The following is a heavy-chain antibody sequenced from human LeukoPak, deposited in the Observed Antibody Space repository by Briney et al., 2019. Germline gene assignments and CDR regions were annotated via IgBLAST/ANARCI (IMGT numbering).Heavy chain of an antibody. CDR2: INPNSGGT. CDR3: ARDSSIAAAGTTVWFDP. CDR1: GYTFTGYY. V-gene: IGHV1-2*02. J-gene: IGHJ5*02. Sequence: ASVKVSCKASGYTFTGYYMHWVRQAPGQGLEWMGWINPNSGGTNYAQKFQGRVTMTRDTSISTAYMELSRLRSDDTAVYYCARDSSIAAAGTTVWFDPWGQGTLVTVSS. D-gene: IGHD6-13*01.